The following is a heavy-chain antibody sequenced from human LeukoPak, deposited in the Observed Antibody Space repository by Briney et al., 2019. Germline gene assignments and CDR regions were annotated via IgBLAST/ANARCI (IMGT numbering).Heavy chain of an antibody. D-gene: IGHD4-23*01. CDR2: IYSGGST. CDR3: ARGSPDYGGKGFDY. V-gene: IGHV3-53*01. CDR1: GFTVSSSY. Sequence: GGSLRLSCAASGFTVSSSYMSWVRQAPGKGLEWVSVIYSGGSTYYADSVKGRFTISRDKSKNSLYLQMNSLRAEDTAIYYCARGSPDYGGKGFDYWGQGTLVTVSS. J-gene: IGHJ4*02.